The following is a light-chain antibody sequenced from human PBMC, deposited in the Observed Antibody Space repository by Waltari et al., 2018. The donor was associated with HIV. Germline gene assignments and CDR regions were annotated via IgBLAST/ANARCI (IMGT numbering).Light chain of an antibody. J-gene: IGLJ6*01. V-gene: IGLV1-47*01. CDR1: NSHVGKNY. Sequence: QSGLRQPPSTSRPPGQRVVISCSGSNSHVGKNYVSWFQQLPGAAPRLLLYRNDRRPSGVPDRFTAAKSGSSASLVISGLRSDDEAEYFCASWDDALSSWLFGGGTKLTVL. CDR2: RND. CDR3: ASWDDALSSWL.